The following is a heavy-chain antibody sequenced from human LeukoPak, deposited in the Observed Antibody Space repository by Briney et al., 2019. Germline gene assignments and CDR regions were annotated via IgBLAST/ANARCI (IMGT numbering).Heavy chain of an antibody. Sequence: GGSLRLSCAASGFTVSSNYMSWVRQAPGKGLEWVSVIYSGGSTYYADSVKGRFTISRDNSKNTLYLQMNSLRAEDTAVYYCAKEGYGSAPLYYFDYWGQGTLVTVSS. CDR3: AKEGYGSAPLYYFDY. CDR2: IYSGGST. J-gene: IGHJ4*02. CDR1: GFTVSSNY. D-gene: IGHD3-10*01. V-gene: IGHV3-53*01.